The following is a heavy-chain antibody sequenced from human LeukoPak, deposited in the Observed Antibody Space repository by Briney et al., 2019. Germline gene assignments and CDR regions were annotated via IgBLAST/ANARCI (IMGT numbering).Heavy chain of an antibody. CDR1: GGTFSSYA. CDR3: ARDRTASSKYNWFDP. D-gene: IGHD5-18*01. V-gene: IGHV1-2*02. CDR2: INPNSGGT. J-gene: IGHJ5*02. Sequence: ASVKVSCKASGGTFSSYAISWVRQAPGQGLEWMGWINPNSGGTNYAQKFQGRVTMTRDTSISTAYMELSRLRSDDTAVYYCARDRTASSKYNWFDPWGQGTLVTVSS.